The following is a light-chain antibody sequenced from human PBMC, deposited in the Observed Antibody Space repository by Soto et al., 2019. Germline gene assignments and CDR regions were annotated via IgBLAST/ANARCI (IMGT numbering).Light chain of an antibody. CDR1: QSVSSY. Sequence: EIVLTQSRGTLSFSPWERATLPCMASQSVSSYLAWYQQKHGQAPRLLIYDASTRATGIPARFSGSGYGTEFNLTISSLQSEDFAVYYCQQFNNWPRTFGQGTKVDIK. V-gene: IGKV3-15*01. CDR3: QQFNNWPRT. J-gene: IGKJ1*01. CDR2: DAS.